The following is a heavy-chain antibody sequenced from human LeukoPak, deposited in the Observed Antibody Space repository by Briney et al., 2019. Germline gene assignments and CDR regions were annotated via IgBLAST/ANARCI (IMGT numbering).Heavy chain of an antibody. J-gene: IGHJ4*02. Sequence: GGSLRLSCAASGFTFDDYAMHWVRQAPGKGLEWVSGISWNSGNIDYADSVKGRFTISRDNAKNTLYLQMNSLRAEDTAVYYCAKDNGEGITIFGVTFDYWGQGTLVTVSS. D-gene: IGHD3-3*01. CDR3: AKDNGEGITIFGVTFDY. CDR2: ISWNSGNI. CDR1: GFTFDDYA. V-gene: IGHV3-9*01.